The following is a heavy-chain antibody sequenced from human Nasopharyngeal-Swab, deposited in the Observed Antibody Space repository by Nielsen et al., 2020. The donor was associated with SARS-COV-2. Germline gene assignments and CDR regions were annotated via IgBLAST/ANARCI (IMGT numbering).Heavy chain of an antibody. D-gene: IGHD6-19*01. CDR3: ARDPRGLAGTFDY. CDR1: GGSISSSSYY. CDR2: IYYSWST. V-gene: IGHV4-39*07. J-gene: IGHJ4*02. Sequence: SETLSLTCTVSGGSISSSSYYWGWIRQPPGKGLEWIGSIYYSWSTYYNPSLKSRVTISVDTSKNQFSLKLSSVTAADTAVYYCARDPRGLAGTFDYWGQGTLVTVSS.